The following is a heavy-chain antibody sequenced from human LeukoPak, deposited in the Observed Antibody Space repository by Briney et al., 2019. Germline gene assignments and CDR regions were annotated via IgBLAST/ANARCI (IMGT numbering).Heavy chain of an antibody. Sequence: PGGSLRLSCAASGFSFSIYGMHWVRQAPGKGLEWVAGIWFDGNNKDHADSVKGRFTISRDNSKNMLYLQMNSLRAEDTAVYYCAKDQRRWPPIFDSWGQGTLVTVSS. CDR3: AKDQRRWPPIFDS. CDR2: IWFDGNNK. V-gene: IGHV3-33*06. J-gene: IGHJ4*02. CDR1: GFSFSIYG. D-gene: IGHD5-24*01.